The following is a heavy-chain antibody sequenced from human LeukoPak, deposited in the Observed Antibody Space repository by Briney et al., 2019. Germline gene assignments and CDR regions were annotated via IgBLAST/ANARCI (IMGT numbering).Heavy chain of an antibody. CDR3: AKDGGSYSIPYYMDV. CDR1: GFTFSSYA. Sequence: GGSLRLSCAASGFTFSSYAMHWVRQAPGKGLEWVAFIRYDGVNKYYADSVKGRFTIPRDNSKNTLYLQMNSLRAEDTAVYYCAKDGGSYSIPYYMDVWGKGTTVTISS. J-gene: IGHJ6*03. V-gene: IGHV3-30*02. D-gene: IGHD1-26*01. CDR2: IRYDGVNK.